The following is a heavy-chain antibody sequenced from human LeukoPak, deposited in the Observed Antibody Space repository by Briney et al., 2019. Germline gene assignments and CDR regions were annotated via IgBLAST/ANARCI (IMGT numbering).Heavy chain of an antibody. CDR3: ARATGGYGDYGWHFDL. V-gene: IGHV1-46*01. J-gene: IGHJ2*01. CDR2: INPFGGSA. Sequence: ASVTVSCKASGYTFTNYFIHWVRQAPGQGLEWMGLINPFGGSATYAQNFQGRVTMTRDTSSSTVSMGLSSLKSADTAMYHCARATGGYGDYGWHFDLWGRGTLVTVSS. D-gene: IGHD4-17*01. CDR1: GYTFTNYF.